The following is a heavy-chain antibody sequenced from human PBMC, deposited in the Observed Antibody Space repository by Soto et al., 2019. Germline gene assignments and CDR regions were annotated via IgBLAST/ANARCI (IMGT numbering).Heavy chain of an antibody. CDR1: GFTFTSSA. V-gene: IGHV1-58*01. D-gene: IGHD6-19*01. J-gene: IGHJ6*02. Sequence: ASVKVSCKASGFTFTSSAVQWVRQARGQRLEWIGWIVVGSGNTNYAQKFQERVTITRDMSTSTAYMELSSLRSEDTAVYYCAAGVGYSSGCYGVVYGMDVSRQGTTVTVSS. CDR3: AAGVGYSSGCYGVVYGMDV. CDR2: IVVGSGNT.